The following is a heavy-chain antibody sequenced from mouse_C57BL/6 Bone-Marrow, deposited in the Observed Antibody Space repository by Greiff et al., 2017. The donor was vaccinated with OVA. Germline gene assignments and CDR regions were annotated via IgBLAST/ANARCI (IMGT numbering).Heavy chain of an antibody. CDR1: GYTFTDYE. V-gene: IGHV1-15*01. CDR2: IDPETGGT. J-gene: IGHJ2*01. Sequence: VQLQESGAELVRPGASVTLSCKASGYTFTDYEMHWVKQTPVHGLEWIGAIDPETGGTAYNQKFKGKAILTADKSSSTAYMELRSLTSEDSAVYYCTRDYYGSSYGDYWGQGTTLTVSS. CDR3: TRDYYGSSYGDY. D-gene: IGHD1-1*01.